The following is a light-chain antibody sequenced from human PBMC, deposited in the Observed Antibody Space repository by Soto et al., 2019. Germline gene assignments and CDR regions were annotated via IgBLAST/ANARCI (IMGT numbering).Light chain of an antibody. J-gene: IGKJ3*01. Sequence: EIVSTQSPATLSLSPGERATLSCRASQSVSSNLAWYQQKPGQAPRLLIYGASTRATGIPARFSGSGSGTEFTLTISSLQSEDFAVYYCQQYNNWPRSFGPGTKVDIK. CDR1: QSVSSN. V-gene: IGKV3-15*01. CDR2: GAS. CDR3: QQYNNWPRS.